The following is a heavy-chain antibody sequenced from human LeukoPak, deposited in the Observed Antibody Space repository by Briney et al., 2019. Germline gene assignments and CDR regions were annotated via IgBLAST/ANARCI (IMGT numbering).Heavy chain of an antibody. J-gene: IGHJ5*02. CDR3: AREDVIAAALPRWFDP. CDR1: GGSISSYY. Sequence: SETLSLTCTVSGGSISSYYWSWIRQPAGKGLEWIGRIHTSGSTNYNPSLKSRVTISVDTSKNQFSLKLSSVTAADTAVYYCAREDVIAAALPRWFDPWGQGTLVTVSS. D-gene: IGHD6-13*01. V-gene: IGHV4-4*07. CDR2: IHTSGST.